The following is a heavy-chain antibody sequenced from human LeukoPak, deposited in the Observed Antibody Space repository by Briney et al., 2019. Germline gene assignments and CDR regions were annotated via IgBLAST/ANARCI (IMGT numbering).Heavy chain of an antibody. CDR3: ARLRVPSYYFDY. J-gene: IGHJ4*02. D-gene: IGHD3-3*01. V-gene: IGHV5-51*01. CDR1: GYSFSTYW. Sequence: GESLKISCQGSGYSFSTYWITWVRQMPGKGLEWMGIIYPGDSDTRYSPSFQGQVTISADKSISTAYLQWSSLKASDTAMYYCARLRVPSYYFDYWGQGTLVTVSS. CDR2: IYPGDSDT.